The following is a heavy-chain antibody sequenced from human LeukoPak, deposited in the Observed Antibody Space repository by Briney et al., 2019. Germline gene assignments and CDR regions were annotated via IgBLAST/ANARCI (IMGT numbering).Heavy chain of an antibody. J-gene: IGHJ4*02. CDR2: IYPGDSDT. Sequence: GESLKISCKGSGYSFTSYWIGWVRQMPGKGLEWMGIIYPGDSDTGYSPSFQGQVTISADKSISTAYLQWSSLKASDTAMYYCARQLGQYSYGATGNFDYWGQGTLVTVSS. D-gene: IGHD5-18*01. CDR3: ARQLGQYSYGATGNFDY. V-gene: IGHV5-51*01. CDR1: GYSFTSYW.